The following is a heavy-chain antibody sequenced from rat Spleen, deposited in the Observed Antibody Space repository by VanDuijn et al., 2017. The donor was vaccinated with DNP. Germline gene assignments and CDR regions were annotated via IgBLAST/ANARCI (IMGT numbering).Heavy chain of an antibody. J-gene: IGHJ3*01. CDR2: IIYDGSST. CDR1: GFTFSSFP. V-gene: IGHV5-46*01. D-gene: IGHD1-10*01. CDR3: ASLNNYNWFAY. Sequence: EVQLVESGGGLVQPGRSMKLSCAASGFTFSSFPMAWVRQAPKKGLEWVATIIYDGSSTYYRDSVKGRFTISRDNAKSTLYLQMDSLRSEDTATYYCASLNNYNWFAYWGQGTLVTVSS.